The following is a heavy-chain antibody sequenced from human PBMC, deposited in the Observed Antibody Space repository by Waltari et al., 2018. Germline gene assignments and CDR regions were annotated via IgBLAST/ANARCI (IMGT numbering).Heavy chain of an antibody. J-gene: IGHJ4*02. V-gene: IGHV3-23*04. CDR1: GFTFSSYA. Sequence: EVQLVESGGGLVQPGGSLRLSCAASGFTFSSYAMSWVRQAPGKGLEWVSALSGSGGSTYYADSVKGRFTISRDNSKNTLYLQMNSLRAEDTAVYYCATQDAEYYYDSSGYPPDNYWGQGTLVTVSS. D-gene: IGHD3-22*01. CDR2: LSGSGGST. CDR3: ATQDAEYYYDSSGYPPDNY.